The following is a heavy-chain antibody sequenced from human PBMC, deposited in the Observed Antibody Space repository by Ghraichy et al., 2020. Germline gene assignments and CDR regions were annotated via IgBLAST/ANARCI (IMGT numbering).Heavy chain of an antibody. Sequence: SQTLSLTCTVSGGSISSSSYYWGWIRQPPGKGLEWIGSIYYSGSTYYNPSLMSRVTISVDTSKNQFSLKLSSVTAADTAVYYCARQEYYYDSSGYRLAAFDIWGQGTMVTVSS. V-gene: IGHV4-39*01. CDR3: ARQEYYYDSSGYRLAAFDI. CDR1: GGSISSSSYY. J-gene: IGHJ3*02. CDR2: IYYSGST. D-gene: IGHD3-22*01.